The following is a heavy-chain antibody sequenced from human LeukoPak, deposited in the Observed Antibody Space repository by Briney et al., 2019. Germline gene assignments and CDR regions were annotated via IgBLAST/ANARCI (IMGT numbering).Heavy chain of an antibody. Sequence: PSETLSLTCAVYGGSLSGYYWSWIRQPPGKGLEWIGEINHSGSTNYNPSLKSRVTISVDTSKNQFSLKLSSVTAADTAVYYCARGRYCSSTSCYKIAAAGTGYYYMDVWGKGTTVTVSS. CDR3: ARGRYCSSTSCYKIAAAGTGYYYMDV. CDR1: GGSLSGYY. D-gene: IGHD2-2*02. CDR2: INHSGST. J-gene: IGHJ6*03. V-gene: IGHV4-34*01.